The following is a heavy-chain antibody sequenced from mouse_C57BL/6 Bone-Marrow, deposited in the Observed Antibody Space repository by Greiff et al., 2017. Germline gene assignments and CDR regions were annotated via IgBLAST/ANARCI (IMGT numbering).Heavy chain of an antibody. D-gene: IGHD2-3*01. V-gene: IGHV5-9-1*02. J-gene: IGHJ2*01. CDR3: TRVPIYDGYYYFDD. CDR2: ISSGGDYI. CDR1: GFTFSSYA. Sequence: EVKLVESGEGLVKPGGSLKLSCAASGFTFSSYAMSWVRQTPEKRLEWVAYISSGGDYIYYADTVKGRFTISRDNARNTLYLQMSSLKSEDTAMYYCTRVPIYDGYYYFDDWGQGTTLTVSS.